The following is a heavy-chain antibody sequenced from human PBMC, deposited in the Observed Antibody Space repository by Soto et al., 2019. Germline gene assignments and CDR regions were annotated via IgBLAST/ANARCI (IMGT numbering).Heavy chain of an antibody. CDR3: AKLWFGEFDYYYGMDV. D-gene: IGHD3-10*01. CDR1: GYTFTKYD. CDR2: MNPNSGNT. V-gene: IGHV1-8*01. J-gene: IGHJ6*02. Sequence: AAVKVSCKASGYTFTKYDINGVLQSALQGLDGMGCMNPNSGNTGYAQKFQGRVTMTRNNSISTAYMELSSLRSEDTAVYYCAKLWFGEFDYYYGMDVWGQGTTVTVSS.